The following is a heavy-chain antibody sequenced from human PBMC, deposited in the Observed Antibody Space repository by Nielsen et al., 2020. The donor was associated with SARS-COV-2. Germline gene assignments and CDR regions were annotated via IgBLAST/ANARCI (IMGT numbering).Heavy chain of an antibody. D-gene: IGHD1-26*01. V-gene: IGHV4-31*03. Sequence: SETLSLTCTVSGGSISSGGYYWSWIRQHPGKGPEWIGYIYYSGSTYYNPSLKSRVTISVDTSKNQFSLKLSSVTAADTAVYYCAREEQADAFDIWGQGTMVTVSS. CDR2: IYYSGST. J-gene: IGHJ3*02. CDR1: GGSISSGGYY. CDR3: AREEQADAFDI.